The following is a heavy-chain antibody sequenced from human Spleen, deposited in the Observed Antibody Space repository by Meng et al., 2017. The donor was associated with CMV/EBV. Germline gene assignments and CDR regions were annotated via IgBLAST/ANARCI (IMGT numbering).Heavy chain of an antibody. CDR3: ARVGRGYQLLLPRYNWFDP. V-gene: IGHV6-1*01. CDR2: TYYRSKWYN. Sequence: NSAAWNWIRQSPSRGLEWLGRTYYRSKWYNDYAVSVKSRITINPDTSKNQFSLKLSSVTAADTAVYYCARVGRGYQLLLPRYNWFDPWGQGTLVTVSS. D-gene: IGHD2-2*01. CDR1: NSAA. J-gene: IGHJ5*02.